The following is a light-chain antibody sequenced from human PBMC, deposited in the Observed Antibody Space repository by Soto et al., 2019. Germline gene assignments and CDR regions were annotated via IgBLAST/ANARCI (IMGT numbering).Light chain of an antibody. Sequence: DIQMTQSPSTLSASVGDRVVITCRASQIITTWLAWYQQKPGKAPKLLIYDASSLESGVPSRFSGSGSGTEFTLTISRLQTDDFATYYCQQYNDYWTFGQGTKVDIX. CDR3: QQYNDYWT. J-gene: IGKJ1*01. V-gene: IGKV1-5*01. CDR2: DAS. CDR1: QIITTW.